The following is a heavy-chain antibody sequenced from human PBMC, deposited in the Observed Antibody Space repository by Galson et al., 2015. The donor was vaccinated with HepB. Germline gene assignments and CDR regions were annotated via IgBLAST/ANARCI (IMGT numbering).Heavy chain of an antibody. V-gene: IGHV3-21*01. J-gene: IGHJ3*02. Sequence: SLRLSCAASGFTFSSYSMNWVRQAPGKGLEWVSSISSSSSYIYYADSVKGRFTISRDNAKNSLYLQMNSLRAEDTAVYYCARVRGSYPEDAFDIWGQGTMVTVSS. CDR3: ARVRGSYPEDAFDI. D-gene: IGHD1-26*01. CDR1: GFTFSSYS. CDR2: ISSSSSYI.